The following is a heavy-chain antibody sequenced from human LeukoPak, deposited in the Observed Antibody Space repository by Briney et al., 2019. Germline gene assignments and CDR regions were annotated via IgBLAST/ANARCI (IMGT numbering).Heavy chain of an antibody. Sequence: GGSLRLSCAASGFTFSSYSMNWVSQAPGKGLEWVSYIISSSSTIYYADSVKGRFTISRDNAKNSLYLQMNSLRAEDTAVYYCARADYYDSSGYSPCFDYWGQGTLVTVSS. CDR3: ARADYYDSSGYSPCFDY. CDR1: GFTFSSYS. CDR2: IISSSSTI. J-gene: IGHJ4*02. V-gene: IGHV3-48*01. D-gene: IGHD3-22*01.